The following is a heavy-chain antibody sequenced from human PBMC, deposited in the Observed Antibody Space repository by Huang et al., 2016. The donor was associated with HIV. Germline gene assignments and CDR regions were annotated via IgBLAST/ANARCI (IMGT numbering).Heavy chain of an antibody. CDR2: IRYDGNNY. V-gene: IGHV3-30*02. D-gene: IGHD3-3*01. CDR3: AKDLTYTFGRHFDY. Sequence: QVQLVESGGGVVQPGGSLRLSCTASGFTFGSFGMHWVRQAPGKGLEWVAFIRYDGNNYYYADSVRGRCTISRDNSKDTLYLQMNRLRPDDSAVYYCAKDLTYTFGRHFDYWGRGTLVTVSS. CDR1: GFTFGSFG. J-gene: IGHJ4*02.